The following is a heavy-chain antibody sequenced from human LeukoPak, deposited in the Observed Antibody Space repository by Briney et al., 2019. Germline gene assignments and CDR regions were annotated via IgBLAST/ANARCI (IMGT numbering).Heavy chain of an antibody. CDR3: ASLNGDPSYWSFDL. J-gene: IGHJ2*01. D-gene: IGHD4-17*01. CDR2: IYYSGSS. CDR1: GGSISSGDYY. V-gene: IGHV4-30-4*01. Sequence: SETLPLTCTVSGGSISSGDYYWSWIRQPPGKGLEWIGYIYYSGSSYYNPSLKSRVTMSVDTSKNQFSLKLSSVTAADTALYYCASLNGDPSYWSFDLWGRGTLVTVSS.